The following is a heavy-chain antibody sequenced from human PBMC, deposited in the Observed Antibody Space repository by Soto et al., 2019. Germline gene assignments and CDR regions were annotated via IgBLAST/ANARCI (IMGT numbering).Heavy chain of an antibody. V-gene: IGHV4-39*01. CDR3: ARHPSDFWFDP. CDR1: GGSISSSSYF. CDR2: IYYSGST. J-gene: IGHJ5*02. Sequence: QLQLQESGPGLVKPSETLSLTCSVSGGSISSSSYFWGWIRQPPGKGLEWIGSIYYSGSTYYNPSLKXRXTXSXXTSTNQFSLKLSSVTAADTAVYYCARHPSDFWFDPWGQGPLVTVSS. D-gene: IGHD2-21*02.